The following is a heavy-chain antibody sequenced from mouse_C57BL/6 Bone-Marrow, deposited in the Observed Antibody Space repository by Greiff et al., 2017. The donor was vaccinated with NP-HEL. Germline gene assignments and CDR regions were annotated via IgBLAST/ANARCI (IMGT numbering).Heavy chain of an antibody. D-gene: IGHD1-1*01. V-gene: IGHV1-61*01. CDR3: ARWGHYYGTFYAMEC. CDR1: GYTFTSYW. CDR2: IYPSDSET. Sequence: VQLQQPGAELVRPGSSVKLSCQASGYTFTSYWMDWVKQRPGQGLEWIGNIYPSDSETHYNQKFKDKATLTVDKSSSTACRQFMSLTSEDSAVYDCARWGHYYGTFYAMECRGQVISVTV. J-gene: IGHJ4*01.